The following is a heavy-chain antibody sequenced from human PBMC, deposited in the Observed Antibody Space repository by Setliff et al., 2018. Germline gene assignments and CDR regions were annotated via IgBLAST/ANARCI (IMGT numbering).Heavy chain of an antibody. D-gene: IGHD4-4*01. Sequence: ASVKVSCKASGYTFTGYYIHWVRQAPGQGLEWMGWINPHSGGTNFPQTFQGRVTMTRDTSTSTIYMELRSLRSDDTAVYYCATDHYNRFDVWGQGTMVTVSS. CDR2: INPHSGGT. V-gene: IGHV1-2*02. J-gene: IGHJ3*01. CDR1: GYTFTGYY. CDR3: ATDHYNRFDV.